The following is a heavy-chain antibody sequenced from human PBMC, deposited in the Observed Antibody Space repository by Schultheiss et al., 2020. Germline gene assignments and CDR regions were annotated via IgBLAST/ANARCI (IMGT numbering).Heavy chain of an antibody. CDR3: AKDLAYSSPHYNNGMDV. V-gene: IGHV3-23*01. J-gene: IGHJ6*02. CDR1: GFTFSSYA. D-gene: IGHD6-13*01. Sequence: GESLKISCAASGFTFSSYAMNWVRQTPGQGLEWVSTISGSGYSTYYADSVRGRLTISRDNSKNTLYLQMNSLSAEDTAVYYCAKDLAYSSPHYNNGMDVWGQGTTVTVSS. CDR2: ISGSGYST.